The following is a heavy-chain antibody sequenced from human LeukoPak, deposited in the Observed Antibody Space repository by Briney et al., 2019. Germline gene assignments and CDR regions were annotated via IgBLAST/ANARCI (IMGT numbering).Heavy chain of an antibody. V-gene: IGHV3-11*01. J-gene: IGHJ4*02. CDR3: ARAGPGGPYYFDY. CDR1: GFTFSDYY. Sequence: GGSLRLSCAASGFTFSDYYMSWIRQAPGKGLEWVSYISSSGSTIYYADSVKGRFTISRDNSKNTLYLQMNSLRAEDTAVYYCARAGPGGPYYFDYWGQGTLVTVSS. D-gene: IGHD3-16*01. CDR2: ISSSGSTI.